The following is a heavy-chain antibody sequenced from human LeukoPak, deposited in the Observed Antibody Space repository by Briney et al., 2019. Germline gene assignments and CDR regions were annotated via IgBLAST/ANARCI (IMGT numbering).Heavy chain of an antibody. CDR2: ISSSSSYI. CDR1: GFTFSSYS. CDR3: ARGKGGSYSPVSDY. V-gene: IGHV3-21*01. Sequence: PGGSLRLSGAASGFTFSSYSMKWVRQAPGEGLEGVSYISSSSSYIYYADSVKGRFTISRDNAKNSLYLQMNSLRAEDTAVYYCARGKGGSYSPVSDYWGQGTLVTVSS. J-gene: IGHJ4*02. D-gene: IGHD1-26*01.